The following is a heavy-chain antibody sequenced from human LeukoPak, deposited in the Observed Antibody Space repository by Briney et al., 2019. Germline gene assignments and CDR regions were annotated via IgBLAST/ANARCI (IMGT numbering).Heavy chain of an antibody. Sequence: PGGSLRLSCAASGFTFSDYAMHWVRQAPGKGLEWVALISSDGINKYYADSVKGRFTISRDNSKNTLYLQMNSLRPEDTAVYYCAKGRVEHCSGGNCYRNFDYWGQGTLVTVSS. CDR2: ISSDGINK. V-gene: IGHV3-30-3*01. CDR1: GFTFSDYA. J-gene: IGHJ4*02. CDR3: AKGRVEHCSGGNCYRNFDY. D-gene: IGHD2-15*01.